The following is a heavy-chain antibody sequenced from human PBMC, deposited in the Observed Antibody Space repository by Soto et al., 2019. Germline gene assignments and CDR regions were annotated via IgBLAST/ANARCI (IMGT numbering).Heavy chain of an antibody. Sequence: QVQLQESGPGLVKPSQTLSLTCTVSGGSISSGGYYWSWIRQHPGKGLEWIGYIYYSGSTYYNPSLKSRVAISVDTSKNQFSLKLSSVTAADTAVYYCARAGWSSSWYVGEPYNWFDPWGQGTLVTVSS. CDR3: ARAGWSSSWYVGEPYNWFDP. CDR2: IYYSGST. CDR1: GGSISSGGYY. V-gene: IGHV4-31*03. J-gene: IGHJ5*02. D-gene: IGHD6-13*01.